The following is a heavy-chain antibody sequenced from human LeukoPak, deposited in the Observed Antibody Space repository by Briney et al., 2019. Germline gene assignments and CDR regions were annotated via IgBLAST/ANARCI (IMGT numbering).Heavy chain of an antibody. CDR3: ARGAAYGDSQFDP. CDR1: GFTFGDYA. CDR2: IYSGGST. Sequence: QPGRSLRLSCTASGFTFGDYAMSWFRQAPGKGLEWVSVIYSGGSTYYADSVKGRFTISRDNSKNTLYLQMNSLRAEDTAVYYCARGAAYGDSQFDPWGQGTLVTVSS. V-gene: IGHV3-66*01. D-gene: IGHD4-17*01. J-gene: IGHJ5*02.